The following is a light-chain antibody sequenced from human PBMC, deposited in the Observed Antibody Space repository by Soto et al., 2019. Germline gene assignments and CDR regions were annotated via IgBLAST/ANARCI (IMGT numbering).Light chain of an antibody. J-gene: IGLJ1*01. CDR3: FSFTTTRTHV. Sequence: QDARTQPASLSGSPGPSITISCTGTISDIGAYDYVSWFQQHPGKAPKLMISEVNNRPSGVSNRFSGSKSGNTAYLTISGLQVEDEAEYFCFSFTTTRTHVFGTGTKVTVL. CDR1: ISDIGAYDY. V-gene: IGLV2-14*01. CDR2: EVN.